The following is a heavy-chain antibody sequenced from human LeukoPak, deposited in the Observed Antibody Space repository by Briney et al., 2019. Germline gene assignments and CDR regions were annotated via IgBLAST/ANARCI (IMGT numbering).Heavy chain of an antibody. Sequence: PGGSLRLSCAASGLTFISYGMHWVRQAPGKGLEWVAVISYDGSNKYYADSVKGRFTISRDNSKNTLYLQMNSLRAEDTAVYYCAKGSSYYPFDYWGQGPLVTVSS. CDR2: ISYDGSNK. J-gene: IGHJ4*02. V-gene: IGHV3-30*18. CDR1: GLTFISYG. D-gene: IGHD1-26*01. CDR3: AKGSSYYPFDY.